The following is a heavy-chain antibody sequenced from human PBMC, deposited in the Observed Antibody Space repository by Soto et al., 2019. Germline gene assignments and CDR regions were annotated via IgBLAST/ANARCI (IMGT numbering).Heavy chain of an antibody. V-gene: IGHV4-30-4*01. D-gene: IGHD6-19*01. CDR1: GGSISSGDYY. Sequence: SETLSLTCTVSGGSISSGDYYWSWIRQPPGKGLEWIGYIYYSGSTYYNPSLKSRVTISVDTSKNQFSLKLSSVTAADTAVYYCARAVAGNLWFDPWGQGTLVTVSS. CDR3: ARAVAGNLWFDP. CDR2: IYYSGST. J-gene: IGHJ5*02.